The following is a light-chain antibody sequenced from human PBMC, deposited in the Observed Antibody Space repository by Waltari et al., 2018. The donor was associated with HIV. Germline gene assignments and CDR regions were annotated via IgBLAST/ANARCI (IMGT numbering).Light chain of an antibody. J-gene: IGKJ3*01. CDR1: QRVSSY. CDR3: QQYGSSVT. Sequence: IVLTQSPGTLSLSPGQRATLSCRASQRVSSYLAWYQQKPGQAPRLLIYDTSNRAADFPDRFSGSGSGTDFTLTINRLEPEDFAIYYCQQYGSSVTFGPGTKVDIK. V-gene: IGKV3-20*01. CDR2: DTS.